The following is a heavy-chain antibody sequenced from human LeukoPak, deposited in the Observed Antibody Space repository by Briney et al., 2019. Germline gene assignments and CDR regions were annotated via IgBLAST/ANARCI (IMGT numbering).Heavy chain of an antibody. CDR3: ARQQDGYNKGTRMYNWFDP. J-gene: IGHJ5*02. CDR2: IYYSGST. CDR1: GGSISSYY. Sequence: SETLSLTCTVSGGSISSYYWSWIRQPPGKGLEWIGYIYYSGSTNYNPSLKSRVTISVDTSKNQSSLKLSSVTAADTAVYYCARQQDGYNKGTRMYNWFDPWGQGTLVTVSS. D-gene: IGHD5-24*01. V-gene: IGHV4-59*08.